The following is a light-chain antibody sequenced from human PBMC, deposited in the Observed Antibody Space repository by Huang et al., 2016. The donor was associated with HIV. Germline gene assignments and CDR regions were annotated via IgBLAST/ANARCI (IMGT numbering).Light chain of an antibody. CDR2: GAS. Sequence: EIVLTQSPGTLSLSPGERAILSYRASQSVDNSYLAWYQQKPGQSPRLLIYGASTRATAIPDRFSGSGSGTDFTLIISRLQPEDFAVYYCQQYGGSPTFGQGTKVEIK. CDR3: QQYGGSPT. J-gene: IGKJ1*01. V-gene: IGKV3-20*01. CDR1: QSVDNSY.